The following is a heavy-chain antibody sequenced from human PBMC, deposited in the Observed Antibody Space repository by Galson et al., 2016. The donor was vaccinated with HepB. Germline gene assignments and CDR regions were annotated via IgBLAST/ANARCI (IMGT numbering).Heavy chain of an antibody. J-gene: IGHJ4*02. D-gene: IGHD3-16*01. CDR1: GYTFTNYY. CDR3: AREVITYGLYYFDY. V-gene: IGHV1-46*01. Sequence: SVKVSCKASGYTFTNYYMHWVRQAPGQGLEWMGILNPSGGSTTYAQRFQGRVSMTGDTSTSTVCMELSSLRSEDTALYYCAREVITYGLYYFDYWGQGTLVTVSS. CDR2: LNPSGGST.